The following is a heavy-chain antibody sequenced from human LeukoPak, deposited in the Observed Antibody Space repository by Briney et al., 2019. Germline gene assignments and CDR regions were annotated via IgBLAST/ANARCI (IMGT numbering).Heavy chain of an antibody. CDR2: ISGSGGST. D-gene: IGHD6-19*01. Sequence: GVSLRLSCAASGFTFSSYAMSWVRQAPGKGLEWVSAISGSGGSTYYADSVKGRFTISRDNSKNTLYLQMNSLRAEDTAVYYCAKSRVAGRRPFDYWGQGTLVTVSS. CDR3: AKSRVAGRRPFDY. J-gene: IGHJ4*02. V-gene: IGHV3-23*01. CDR1: GFTFSSYA.